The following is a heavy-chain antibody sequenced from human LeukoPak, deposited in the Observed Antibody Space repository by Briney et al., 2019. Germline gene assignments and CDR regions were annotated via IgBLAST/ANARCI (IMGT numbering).Heavy chain of an antibody. CDR3: ARDRYDFWSGFDY. D-gene: IGHD3-3*01. J-gene: IGHJ4*02. Sequence: GGSLRLSCAASGFTFSSYSMNWVRQAPGKGLEWVSSISSSSSYIYYADSVKGRFTITRDNAKNSLYLQMNSLRAEDTAVYYCARDRYDFWSGFDYWGQGTLVTVSS. V-gene: IGHV3-21*01. CDR2: ISSSSSYI. CDR1: GFTFSSYS.